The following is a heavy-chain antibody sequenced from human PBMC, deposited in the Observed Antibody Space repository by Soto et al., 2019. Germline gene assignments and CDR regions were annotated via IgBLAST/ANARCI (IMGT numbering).Heavy chain of an antibody. Sequence: GGSLRLSCAASGFTFSSYRMHWVRQAPGEGLVWVSGINSDGSRTTYADSVKGRFTISRDNAKNTLYLQLNSLRGEDTAVYYCARNYYSSGWDYFDYWGQGTLVTVSS. V-gene: IGHV3-74*01. CDR1: GFTFSSYR. CDR3: ARNYYSSGWDYFDY. CDR2: INSDGSRT. J-gene: IGHJ4*02. D-gene: IGHD6-19*01.